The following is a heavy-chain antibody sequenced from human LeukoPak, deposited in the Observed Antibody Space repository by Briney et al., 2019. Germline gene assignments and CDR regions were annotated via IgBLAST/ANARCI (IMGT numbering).Heavy chain of an antibody. V-gene: IGHV1-8*01. D-gene: IGHD2-21*01. CDR1: GYTFTSYD. Sequence: GASVKVSCKASGYTFTSYDINWVRQATGQGLEWMGWMNPNSGNTGYAQKLQGRVTMTTDTSTSTAYMELRSLRSDDTAVYYCARDLAPSSYYPDYWGQGTLVTVSS. CDR3: ARDLAPSSYYPDY. CDR2: MNPNSGNT. J-gene: IGHJ4*02.